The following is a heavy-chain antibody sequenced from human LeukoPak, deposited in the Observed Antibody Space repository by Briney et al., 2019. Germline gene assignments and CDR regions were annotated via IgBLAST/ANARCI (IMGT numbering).Heavy chain of an antibody. D-gene: IGHD3-10*01. CDR3: AKASGLYYGSGSPPDY. CDR2: ISWNSGSI. Sequence: GRSLTLSCAASGFTFDDYAMHWVRQAPGKGLEWVSGISWNSGSIGYADSVKGRFTISRDNAKNSLYLQMNSLRAEDTALYYCAKASGLYYGSGSPPDYWGQGTLVTVSS. V-gene: IGHV3-9*01. CDR1: GFTFDDYA. J-gene: IGHJ4*02.